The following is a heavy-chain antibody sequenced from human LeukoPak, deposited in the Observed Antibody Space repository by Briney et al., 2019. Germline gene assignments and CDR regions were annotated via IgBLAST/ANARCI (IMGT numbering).Heavy chain of an antibody. CDR2: IYSGGST. Sequence: PGGSLRLSCAASGFTFSSYSMNWVRQAPGKGLEWVSVIYSGGSTYYADSVKGRFTISRDNSKNTLYLQMNSLRAEDTAVYYCASSLTDYYGSGSYYTFDYWGQGTLVTVSS. CDR1: GFTFSSYS. J-gene: IGHJ4*02. CDR3: ASSLTDYYGSGSYYTFDY. V-gene: IGHV3-66*01. D-gene: IGHD3-10*01.